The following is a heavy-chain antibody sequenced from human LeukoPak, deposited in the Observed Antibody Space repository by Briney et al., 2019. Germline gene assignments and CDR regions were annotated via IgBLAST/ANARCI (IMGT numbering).Heavy chain of an antibody. CDR2: ISAYNGNT. J-gene: IGHJ4*02. CDR1: GYTFTSYG. D-gene: IGHD2-15*01. Sequence: ASVKVSCRASGYTFTSYGISWVRQAPGQGLEWMGWISAYNGNTNYAQKLQGRVTMTTDTSTSTAYMELRSLRSDDTAVYYCAREGYCSGGSCYWGSDYWGQGTLVTVSS. CDR3: AREGYCSGGSCYWGSDY. V-gene: IGHV1-18*01.